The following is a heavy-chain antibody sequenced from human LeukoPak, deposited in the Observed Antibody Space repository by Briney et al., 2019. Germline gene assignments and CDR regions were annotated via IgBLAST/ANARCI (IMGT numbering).Heavy chain of an antibody. CDR2: ISYDGSNE. J-gene: IGHJ6*02. V-gene: IGHV3-30*03. D-gene: IGHD3-10*01. CDR3: TRGTIRGFAYYGMDV. Sequence: GGSLRLSCAASGFSLSSYGMHWVRQAPGKGLEWVAVISYDGSNEDCADSVKGRFTISRDNSKNTLYLQMNSLRPEDTALYYCTRGTIRGFAYYGMDVWGQGTTATVSS. CDR1: GFSLSSYG.